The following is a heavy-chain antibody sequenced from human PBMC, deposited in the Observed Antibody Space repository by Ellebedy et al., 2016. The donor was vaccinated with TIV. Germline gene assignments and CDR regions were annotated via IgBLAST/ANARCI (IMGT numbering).Heavy chain of an antibody. Sequence: GESLKISCAASGFTFSSYHMNWVRQAPGKGLEWVLFISSSSNYIYYADSVKGRFTISRDNAKNSLFLEVHSLRAEDTAVYYCVRSDTRRYGDFWGQGTLVTVSS. V-gene: IGHV3-21*01. J-gene: IGHJ4*02. CDR1: GFTFSSYH. CDR3: VRSDTRRYGDF. D-gene: IGHD4-17*01. CDR2: ISSSSNYI.